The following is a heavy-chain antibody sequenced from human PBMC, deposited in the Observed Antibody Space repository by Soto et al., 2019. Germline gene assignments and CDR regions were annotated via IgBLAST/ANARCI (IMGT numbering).Heavy chain of an antibody. CDR2: ILHTGGT. CDR3: ARLQFGEGFDY. CDR1: GGSISGGGFS. V-gene: IGHV4-30-2*01. D-gene: IGHD3-10*01. J-gene: IGHJ4*02. Sequence: SETLSLTCAVSGGSISGGGFSWSWIRQPPGKGLEWIGYILHTGGTQYNPSLKSRVSMSVDKSKNQFSLHLTSVTAADTAVYYCARLQFGEGFDYWGQGALVTSPQ.